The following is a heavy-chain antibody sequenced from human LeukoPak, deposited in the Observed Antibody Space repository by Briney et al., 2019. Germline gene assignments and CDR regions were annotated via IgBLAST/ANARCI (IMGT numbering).Heavy chain of an antibody. J-gene: IGHJ4*02. CDR3: ARGGTLFTFFDS. D-gene: IGHD2/OR15-2a*01. CDR1: GDSNIIDEYY. Sequence: SETLSLTCTISGDSNIIDEYYWHWIRQPAGKGLEWMGRVYSSGNTLYNPSLQSRLTISINTSKNQLSLKLTSVTAADTAIYYCARGGTLFTFFDSWGQGKLVTVSS. V-gene: IGHV4-61*02. CDR2: VYSSGNT.